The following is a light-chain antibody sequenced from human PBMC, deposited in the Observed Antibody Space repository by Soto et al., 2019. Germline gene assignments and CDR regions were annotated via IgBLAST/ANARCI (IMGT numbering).Light chain of an antibody. Sequence: DIQMTQSPSTLSGSVGYRVTITGRASQTISSWLAWYQQKPGKAPKLLIYAASTLQSGVPSRFSAYGSGTDFTLTIRSLQPEDFATYYCQQLNSYPLTFGGGTKVDIK. CDR3: QQLNSYPLT. CDR2: AAS. J-gene: IGKJ4*01. CDR1: QTISSW. V-gene: IGKV1-5*01.